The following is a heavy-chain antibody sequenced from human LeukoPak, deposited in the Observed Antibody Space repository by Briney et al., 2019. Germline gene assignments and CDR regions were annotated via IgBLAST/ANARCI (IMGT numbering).Heavy chain of an antibody. CDR3: AKTYCGGDCYTLGYFDY. D-gene: IGHD2-21*01. CDR1: GFTFSSYA. V-gene: IGHV3-23*01. Sequence: GGSLRLSCAASGFTFSSYAMSWVRQAPGKGLEWVSAISGSGGSTYYADSVKGRFTISRDNSKNTLYLQMNSLRAEDTAMYYCAKTYCGGDCYTLGYFDYWGQGTLVTVSS. CDR2: ISGSGGST. J-gene: IGHJ4*02.